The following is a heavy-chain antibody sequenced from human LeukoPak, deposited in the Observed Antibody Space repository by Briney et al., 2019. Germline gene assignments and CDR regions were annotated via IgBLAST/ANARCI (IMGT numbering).Heavy chain of an antibody. V-gene: IGHV3-53*04. Sequence: PGGSLRLSCAASGFTVSSNYMSWVRQAPGKGLEWVSVIYSGGSTYYADSVKGRFTISRHNSKNTLYLQVNSLRAEDTAVYYCARGVAPRYFDYWGQGTLVTVSS. CDR1: GFTVSSNY. D-gene: IGHD2-15*01. CDR3: ARGVAPRYFDY. J-gene: IGHJ4*02. CDR2: IYSGGST.